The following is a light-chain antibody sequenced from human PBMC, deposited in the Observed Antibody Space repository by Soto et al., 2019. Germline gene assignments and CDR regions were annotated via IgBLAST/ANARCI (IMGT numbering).Light chain of an antibody. Sequence: DIQMTQSPSSLSASVGDRVTITCRASQSISSWLAWYQQKPGKAPKLLIYDASSLERGVPSRFSGSGSGTDFSLTISSLQPDDIATYYCQHYSSYSQTFGQGTKVDIK. J-gene: IGKJ1*01. CDR2: DAS. V-gene: IGKV1-5*01. CDR3: QHYSSYSQT. CDR1: QSISSW.